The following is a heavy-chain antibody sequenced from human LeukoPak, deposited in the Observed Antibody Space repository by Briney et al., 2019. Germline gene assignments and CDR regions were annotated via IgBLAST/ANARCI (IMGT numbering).Heavy chain of an antibody. Sequence: ASVKVSCKASGYTFTSYGISWVRQAPGQRLEWMGWINAGNGNTKYSQKFQGRVTITRDTSASTAYMELSSLRSEDTAVYYCARDFGITRVFDYWGQGTLVTVSS. CDR1: GYTFTSYG. D-gene: IGHD3-10*01. CDR3: ARDFGITRVFDY. CDR2: INAGNGNT. V-gene: IGHV1-3*01. J-gene: IGHJ4*02.